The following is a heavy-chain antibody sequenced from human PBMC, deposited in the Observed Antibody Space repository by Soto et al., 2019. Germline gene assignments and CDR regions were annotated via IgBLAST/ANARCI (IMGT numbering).Heavy chain of an antibody. D-gene: IGHD1-26*01. CDR1: GYTFTSYD. CDR3: ARASGSSYWFDP. CDR2: MNPNSGNT. V-gene: IGHV1-8*01. J-gene: IGHJ5*02. Sequence: ASVKVSCKASGYTFTSYDINWVRQAPGQGLEYLGWMNPNSGNTGYVQKFQGRVTMTRNSSISTAYMELSSLRSEDTAVYYCARASGSSYWFDPWGQGTLVTVS.